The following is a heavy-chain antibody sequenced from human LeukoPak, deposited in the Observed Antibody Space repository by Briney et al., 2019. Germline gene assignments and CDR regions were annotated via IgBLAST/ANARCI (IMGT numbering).Heavy chain of an antibody. CDR3: TTIGYSGYDLNY. D-gene: IGHD5-12*01. Sequence: ETLSLTCTVSGGSISGFYWSWVRQAPGKGLEWVGRIKSKTAGETTDCAAPVKGRFPISRDDSKNTLYLQMNSLKTEDTAVYYCTTIGYSGYDLNYWGQGTLVTVSS. CDR1: GGSISGFY. CDR2: IKSKTAGETT. J-gene: IGHJ4*02. V-gene: IGHV3-15*01.